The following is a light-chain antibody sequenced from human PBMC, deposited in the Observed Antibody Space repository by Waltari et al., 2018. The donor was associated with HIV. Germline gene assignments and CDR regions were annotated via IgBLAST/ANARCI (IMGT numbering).Light chain of an antibody. V-gene: IGLV1-44*01. J-gene: IGLJ2*01. CDR3: AVWGDSLNGPV. Sequence: QSVLTQPPSASGTPGQRVTISCSGSSSTIGSNTVNWYQQLPGTAPKLLIYRNNQRPSGVPDRFSGSKSGTSASLAISGLQSEDEADYYCAVWGDSLNGPVFGGGTKLTVL. CDR1: SSTIGSNT. CDR2: RNN.